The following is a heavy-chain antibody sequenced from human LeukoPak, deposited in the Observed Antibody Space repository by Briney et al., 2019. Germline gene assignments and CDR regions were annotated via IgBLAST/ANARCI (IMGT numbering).Heavy chain of an antibody. D-gene: IGHD3-10*01. CDR1: GGSISSSNYF. Sequence: PSETLSLTCTVSGGSISSSNYFWGWIRQPPGTGLEWIGSIYYSGSTYYNPSLKSRVTISVDTSKNQFSLKLNSVTAADTAVYYCARDVGYYASGIYPWGQGTLVTVSS. V-gene: IGHV4-39*07. CDR3: ARDVGYYASGIYP. CDR2: IYYSGST. J-gene: IGHJ5*02.